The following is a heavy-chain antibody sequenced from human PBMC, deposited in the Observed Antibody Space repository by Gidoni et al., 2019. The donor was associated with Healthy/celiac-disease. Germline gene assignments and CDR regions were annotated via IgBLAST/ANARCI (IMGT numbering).Heavy chain of an antibody. CDR2: INHSGST. J-gene: IGHJ4*02. Sequence: GLEWIGEINHSGSTNYNPSLKSRVTISVDTSKNQFSLKLSSVTAADTAVYYCARGDYYDSSGYTFDYWGQGTLVTVSS. CDR3: ARGDYYDSSGYTFDY. V-gene: IGHV4-34*01. D-gene: IGHD3-22*01.